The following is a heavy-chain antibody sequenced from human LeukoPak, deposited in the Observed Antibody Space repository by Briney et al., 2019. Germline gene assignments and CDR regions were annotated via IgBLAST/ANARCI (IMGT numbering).Heavy chain of an antibody. J-gene: IGHJ4*02. Sequence: GGSLRLYCAASGFNFSSYWMHWVRQAPGKGLERVSRINSDGSSTSYADSVKGRFTISRDNANNTLYLQMNSLRAEDTAVYHCARGGGYSYGPAYYFDYWGQGTLVTVSS. D-gene: IGHD5-18*01. CDR1: GFNFSSYW. CDR3: ARGGGYSYGPAYYFDY. V-gene: IGHV3-74*01. CDR2: INSDGSST.